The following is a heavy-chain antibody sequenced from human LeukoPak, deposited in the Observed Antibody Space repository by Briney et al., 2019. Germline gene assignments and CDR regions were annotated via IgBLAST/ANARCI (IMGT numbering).Heavy chain of an antibody. V-gene: IGHV3-74*01. Sequence: GGSLRLSSAASGFTFSTYWMHWVRQAPGKGLVWVSRIKSDGGTNYADSVKGRFTISRDNAKKTVSLQMNSLRPEDTGVYYCARAPSEIGGYYPEYFRHWGQGTLVTVSS. J-gene: IGHJ1*01. CDR2: IKSDGGT. D-gene: IGHD3-22*01. CDR3: ARAPSEIGGYYPEYFRH. CDR1: GFTFSTYW.